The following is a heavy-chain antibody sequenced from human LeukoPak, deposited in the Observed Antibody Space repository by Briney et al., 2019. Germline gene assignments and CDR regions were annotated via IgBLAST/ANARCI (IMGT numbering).Heavy chain of an antibody. Sequence: ASVKLSCKASGYTFTSYGISWMRHAAGQGLELKGWIGAYNGNTNYAQKLQGRVTMTTDTSTSTAYMELRSPRYQDSAVYYYAGEPGEAGYLDFGRQGTLATVTS. D-gene: IGHD3-16*01. CDR3: AGEPGEAGYLDF. V-gene: IGHV1-18*01. CDR2: IGAYNGNT. CDR1: GYTFTSYG. J-gene: IGHJ4*02.